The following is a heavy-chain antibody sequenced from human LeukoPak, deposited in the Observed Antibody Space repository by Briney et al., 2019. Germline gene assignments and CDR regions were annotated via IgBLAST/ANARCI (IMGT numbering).Heavy chain of an antibody. J-gene: IGHJ4*02. D-gene: IGHD2-15*01. CDR1: GGTFSSYA. Sequence: ASVKVSCKASGGTFSSYAISWVRQAPGQGLEWMGGFNPNSGGTNYAQKFQGRVTMTRDTSTNTAYMELSRLRSDDTAVYYCAREGSDYWGQGTLVTVSS. CDR2: FNPNSGGT. CDR3: AREGSDY. V-gene: IGHV1-2*02.